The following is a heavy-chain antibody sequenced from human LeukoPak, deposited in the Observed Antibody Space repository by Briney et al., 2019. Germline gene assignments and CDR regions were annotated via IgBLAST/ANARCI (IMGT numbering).Heavy chain of an antibody. D-gene: IGHD6-6*01. V-gene: IGHV3-66*01. J-gene: IGHJ1*01. Sequence: GGSLRLSCAASGFTVSSSNYMNWVRQAPGKGLEWVSGIYTGGTTYYTDSVKGRFTISRDNPNNTLYLQMHSLRAEDTAVYYCATLDSSREYFQHWGQGTLVTVSS. CDR1: GFTVSSSNY. CDR2: IYTGGTT. CDR3: ATLDSSREYFQH.